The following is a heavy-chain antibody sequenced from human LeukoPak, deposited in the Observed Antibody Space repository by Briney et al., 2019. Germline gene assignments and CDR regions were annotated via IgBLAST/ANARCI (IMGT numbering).Heavy chain of an antibody. CDR2: ISGSGGST. J-gene: IGHJ4*02. D-gene: IGHD2-8*01. CDR1: GFIFSSED. V-gene: IGHV3-23*01. Sequence: GGSLRLSCAASGFIFSSEDKSWVRQAPGKGLEWVSTISGSGGSTYYADSVKGRFTISRDNLKNTVYLQVNSLRAEDTAVYYCAKDRSFINYVCHWDFHYWVQGTLVTVSS. CDR3: AKDRSFINYVCHWDFHY.